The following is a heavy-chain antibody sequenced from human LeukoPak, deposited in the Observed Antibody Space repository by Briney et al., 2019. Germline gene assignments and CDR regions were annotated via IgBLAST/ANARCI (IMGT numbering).Heavy chain of an antibody. J-gene: IGHJ1*01. Sequence: GGTLRLSCAASGFTFSSYSMNWVRDAPGKGREGGSSISSSSRYIYYADSVKRRFTISRDNAKNSLYLQMNSLRAEDTAVYYSARDQLIAVAGIYSGDFQHWGQGTLVTVSS. CDR3: ARDQLIAVAGIYSGDFQH. V-gene: IGHV3-21*01. CDR1: GFTFSSYS. D-gene: IGHD6-19*01. CDR2: ISSSSRYI.